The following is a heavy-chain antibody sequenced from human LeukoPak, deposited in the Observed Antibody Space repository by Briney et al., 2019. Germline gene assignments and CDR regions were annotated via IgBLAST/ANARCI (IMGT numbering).Heavy chain of an antibody. D-gene: IGHD6-19*01. CDR2: IKEDGSER. Sequence: GGSLRLSCEGSAFIFSGHWMNWVRQTPGKGLEWVASIKEDGSERQYVDSVKGRFSISRDNTKGSLFLQLNRLRAEDTAVYYCARGYSSGLHFDYWGQGTLVTVSS. J-gene: IGHJ4*02. V-gene: IGHV3-7*03. CDR1: AFIFSGHW. CDR3: ARGYSSGLHFDY.